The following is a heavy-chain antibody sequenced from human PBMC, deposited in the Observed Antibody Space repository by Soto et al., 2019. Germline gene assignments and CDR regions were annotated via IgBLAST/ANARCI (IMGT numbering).Heavy chain of an antibody. CDR1: GYIFTAYS. CDR3: AREENCSDGICYSEYLQR. J-gene: IGHJ1*01. Sequence: ASVKVSCKASGYIFTAYSMHWVRQAPGQGLEWMGVVNPSGGSTNYAQKFQGRITMTRDTSTGTVYMDLSSLTSEDTAVYYCAREENCSDGICYSEYLQRWRQGTLVTVSS. D-gene: IGHD2-15*01. CDR2: VNPSGGST. V-gene: IGHV1-46*01.